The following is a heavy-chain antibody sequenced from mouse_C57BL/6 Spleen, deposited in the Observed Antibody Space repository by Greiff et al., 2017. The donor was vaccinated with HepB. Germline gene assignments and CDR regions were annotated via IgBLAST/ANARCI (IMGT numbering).Heavy chain of an antibody. D-gene: IGHD2-4*01. CDR1: GFNIKDYY. CDR2: IDPEDGDP. Sequence: VQLQQSGAELVRPGASVNLSCTASGFNIKDYYLHWVKQRPERGLGWIGRIDPEDGDPEYAPKFQGKATMTADTSSNTAYLQLSSLTSEDTAVYYCTTRDDYDFYAMDYWGQGTSVTVSS. J-gene: IGHJ4*01. CDR3: TTRDDYDFYAMDY. V-gene: IGHV14-1*01.